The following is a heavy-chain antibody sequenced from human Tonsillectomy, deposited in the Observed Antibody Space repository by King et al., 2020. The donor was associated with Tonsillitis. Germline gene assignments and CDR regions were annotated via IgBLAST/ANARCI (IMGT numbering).Heavy chain of an antibody. CDR2: IYPRDSDT. Sequence: VQLVQSGAEVKKPGESLKISCQGSGYSFSTYWIAWVRQMPGKGLELMGIIYPRDSDTRYRPSFEGQVTISVDKSMNTAYLQWSSLKTSDTAIYYCARNPHGWFDSWGKGTLVTVSS. CDR3: ARNPHGWFDS. V-gene: IGHV5-51*01. CDR1: GYSFSTYW. J-gene: IGHJ5*01.